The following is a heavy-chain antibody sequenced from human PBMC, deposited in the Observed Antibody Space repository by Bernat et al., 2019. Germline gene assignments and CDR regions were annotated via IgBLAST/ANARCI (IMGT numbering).Heavy chain of an antibody. CDR1: GFTFSGSA. CDR3: TSNGLVGYFVRYYFDY. V-gene: IGHV3-73*01. J-gene: IGHJ4*02. CDR2: IRSKAHSYAT. D-gene: IGHD1-26*01. Sequence: EVQLVESGGGLVQPGGSLKLSCAASGFTFSGSAMHWVRQASGKGLEWVGRIRSKAHSYATAYAASVKGRFTISRDDSKNTAYLQMNSLKTEDTAVYYCTSNGLVGYFVRYYFDYWGPGTLVTVSS.